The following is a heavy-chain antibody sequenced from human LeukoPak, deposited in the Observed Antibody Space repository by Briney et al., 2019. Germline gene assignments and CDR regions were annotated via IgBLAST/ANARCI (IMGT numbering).Heavy chain of an antibody. CDR3: AKDQRFCSGGYCYGWFDS. V-gene: IGHV3-23*01. D-gene: IGHD2-15*01. Sequence: HPGGSLRLSCAASGFTFSAYGMGWVRQAPGKGLEWVSAISVSGDITKYADSVKGRFTIYRDNSKNTVSLQMNGLRAEDTALYYCAKDQRFCSGGYCYGWFDSWGQGTLVTVSS. CDR2: ISVSGDIT. CDR1: GFTFSAYG. J-gene: IGHJ5*01.